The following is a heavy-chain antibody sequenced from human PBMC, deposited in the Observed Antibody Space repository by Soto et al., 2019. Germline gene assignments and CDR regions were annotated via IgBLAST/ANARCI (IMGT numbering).Heavy chain of an antibody. Sequence: PGGSLRLSCAASGFTFSSDAMSWVRQAPGKGLEWVSAISGSGGSTYYADSVKGRFTISRDNSKNTLYLQMNSLRAEDTAVYYCAKDPTKRQWLASNPDNWFDPWGQGTLVTVSS. CDR1: GFTFSSDA. CDR2: ISGSGGST. D-gene: IGHD6-19*01. V-gene: IGHV3-23*01. J-gene: IGHJ5*02. CDR3: AKDPTKRQWLASNPDNWFDP.